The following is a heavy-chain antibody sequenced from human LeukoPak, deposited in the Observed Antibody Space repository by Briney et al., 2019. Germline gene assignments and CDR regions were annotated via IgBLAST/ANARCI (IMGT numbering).Heavy chain of an antibody. CDR2: ISSSSSYI. Sequence: PGGSLRLSCAASGFTFSSYSMNWVRQAPGKGLEWVSSISSSSSYIYYADSVKGRFTISRDNAKNSLYLQMNSLRAEDTAVYYCARTGASGAREGDYWGQGTLVTVSS. V-gene: IGHV3-21*01. D-gene: IGHD1-26*01. J-gene: IGHJ4*02. CDR1: GFTFSSYS. CDR3: ARTGASGAREGDY.